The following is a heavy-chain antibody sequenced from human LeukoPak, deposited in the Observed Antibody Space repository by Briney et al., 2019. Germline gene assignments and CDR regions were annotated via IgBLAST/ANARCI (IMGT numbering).Heavy chain of an antibody. Sequence: GGSLRLSCAASGFTFSSYAMSWVRQAPGKGLEWVSAISGSGGSTYYADSVKGRFTISRDNSKNTLYLQMNSLRAEDTAVYFCAKRVATIGTPNWFDPWGQGALVTVSS. CDR3: AKRVATIGTPNWFDP. CDR2: ISGSGGST. V-gene: IGHV3-23*01. D-gene: IGHD2-15*01. J-gene: IGHJ5*02. CDR1: GFTFSSYA.